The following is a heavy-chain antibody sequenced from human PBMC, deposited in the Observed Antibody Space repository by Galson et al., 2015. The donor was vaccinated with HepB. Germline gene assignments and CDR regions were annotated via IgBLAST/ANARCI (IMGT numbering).Heavy chain of an antibody. CDR3: AIDTAMVERGGYDY. Sequence: SVKVSCKVSGYTLTELSMHWVRQAPGKGLEWMGGFDPEDGETIYAQKFQGRVTMTEDTSTDTAYMELSSLRSEDTAVYYCAIDTAMVERGGYDYWGQGTLVTVSS. D-gene: IGHD5-18*01. CDR2: FDPEDGET. J-gene: IGHJ4*02. CDR1: GYTLTELS. V-gene: IGHV1-24*01.